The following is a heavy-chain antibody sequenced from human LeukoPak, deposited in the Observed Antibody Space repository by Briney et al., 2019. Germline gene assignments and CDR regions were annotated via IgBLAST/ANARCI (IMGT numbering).Heavy chain of an antibody. D-gene: IGHD3-3*01. V-gene: IGHV3-30-3*01. CDR1: GFTFSSYA. CDR3: ARERYDFWSGYWTGNY. J-gene: IGHJ4*02. CDR2: ISYDGSNK. Sequence: GGSLRLSCAASGFTFSSYAMHWVRQAPGKGLEWVAVISYDGSNKYYADSVKGRFTISRDNSKNTLYLQMNSLRAEDTAVYYCARERYDFWSGYWTGNYWGQGTLVTVSS.